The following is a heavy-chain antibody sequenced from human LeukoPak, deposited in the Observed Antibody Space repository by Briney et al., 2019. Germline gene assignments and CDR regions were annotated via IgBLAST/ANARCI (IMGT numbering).Heavy chain of an antibody. CDR1: GFTFSSNW. Sequence: GGSLRLSCATSGFTFSSNWMSWVRHAPGRGLEWVANIKPDGSAEYYAASVKGRFTVSRDNAKNSLYLQMNSLRVEDTAVYYCARANNSSWHNWGQGTLVTVSS. D-gene: IGHD6-13*01. V-gene: IGHV3-7*01. J-gene: IGHJ4*02. CDR3: ARANNSSWHN. CDR2: IKPDGSAE.